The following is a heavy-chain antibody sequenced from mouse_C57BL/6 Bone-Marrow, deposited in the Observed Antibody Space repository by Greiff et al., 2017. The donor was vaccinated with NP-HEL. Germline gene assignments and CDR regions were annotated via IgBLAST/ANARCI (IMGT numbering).Heavy chain of an antibody. J-gene: IGHJ2*01. CDR2: ISYDGSN. Sequence: EVHLVESGPGLVKPSQSLSLTCSVPGYSITSGYYWNWIRQFPGNKLEWMGYISYDGSNNYNPSLKNRISITRDTSKNQFCLKLNSVTTEDTATYYCASLGFFDYWGQGTTLTVSS. CDR1: GYSITSGYY. V-gene: IGHV3-6*01. D-gene: IGHD3-2*02. CDR3: ASLGFFDY.